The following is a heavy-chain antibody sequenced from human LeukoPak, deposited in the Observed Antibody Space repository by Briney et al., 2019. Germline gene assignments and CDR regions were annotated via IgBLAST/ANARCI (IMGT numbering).Heavy chain of an antibody. CDR2: ISSGSSYI. CDR3: ARGTMWFDP. Sequence: GGSLRLSCAASGFTFSSYSMNWVRQAPGKGLEWVSSISSGSSYIYYADSVKGRFTISRDNAKNSLYLQMNSLRAEDTAVYYCARGTMWFDPWGQGTLVTVSS. J-gene: IGHJ5*02. D-gene: IGHD1-7*01. CDR1: GFTFSSYS. V-gene: IGHV3-21*01.